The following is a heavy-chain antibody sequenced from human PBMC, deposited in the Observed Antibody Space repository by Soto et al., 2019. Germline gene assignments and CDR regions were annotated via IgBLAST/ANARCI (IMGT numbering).Heavy chain of an antibody. Sequence: VRLLRLSCAASGGTFGGSAMHWVRQASGKGLEWVGRIRSKAKSYATAYAASVKGRFTISRDDSKNTAYLQMNSLKTEDTAVYYCTRMTSGSYIYFDYWGQRTPVTVSS. D-gene: IGHD1-26*01. J-gene: IGHJ4*02. CDR1: GGTFGGSA. V-gene: IGHV3-73*01. CDR2: IRSKAKSYAT. CDR3: TRMTSGSYIYFDY.